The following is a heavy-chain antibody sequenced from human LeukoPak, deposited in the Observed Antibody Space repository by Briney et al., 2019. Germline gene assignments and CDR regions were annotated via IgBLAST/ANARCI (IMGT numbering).Heavy chain of an antibody. D-gene: IGHD3-10*01. V-gene: IGHV3-30*18. CDR2: ISYDGSNK. Sequence: GGSLRLSCAASGFTFSSYGMHWVRQAPGKGLEWVAVISYDGSNKYYADSVKGRSTISRDNSKNTLYLQMNSLRAEDTAVYYCAKGRRGSGSYGPFDYWGQGTLVTVSS. CDR3: AKGRRGSGSYGPFDY. J-gene: IGHJ4*02. CDR1: GFTFSSYG.